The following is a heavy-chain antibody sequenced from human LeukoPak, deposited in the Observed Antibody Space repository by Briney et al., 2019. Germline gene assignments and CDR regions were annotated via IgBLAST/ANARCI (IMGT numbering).Heavy chain of an antibody. Sequence: SETLSLTCTVSGGSISSSSYYWGWIRQPPGKGLEWIGSIYYSGSTYYNPSLKSRVTISVDTSKNQFSLKLRFVTAADTAVYYCARGDYCTNGVCAFDIWGQGTMVTVSS. CDR3: ARGDYCTNGVCAFDI. CDR1: GGSISSSSYY. J-gene: IGHJ3*02. D-gene: IGHD2-8*01. V-gene: IGHV4-39*07. CDR2: IYYSGST.